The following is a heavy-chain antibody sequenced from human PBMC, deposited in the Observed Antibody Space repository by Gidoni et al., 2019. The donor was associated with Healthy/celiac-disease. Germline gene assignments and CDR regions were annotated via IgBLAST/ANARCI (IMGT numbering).Heavy chain of an antibody. V-gene: IGHV4-4*07. CDR2: IYTSGST. Sequence: QVQLQESGPGLVKPSETLSLTCTVSGGSISSYSWSWIRQPAGKGLEWIGRIYTSGSTNYNPSLKSRVTMSVDTSKNQFSLKLSSVTAADTAVYYCARDRYPIVVVTGFNWFDPWGQGTLVTVSS. D-gene: IGHD2-21*02. CDR3: ARDRYPIVVVTGFNWFDP. J-gene: IGHJ5*02. CDR1: GGSISSYS.